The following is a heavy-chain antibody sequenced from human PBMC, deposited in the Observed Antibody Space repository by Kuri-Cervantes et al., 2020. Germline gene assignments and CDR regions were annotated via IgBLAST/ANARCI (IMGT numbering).Heavy chain of an antibody. CDR3: ARRSARGYCSGGSCYSPPRYFDY. V-gene: IGHV4-34*01. Sequence: SETLSLTCAVYGGSFSDYYWSWIRQPPGKGLEWIGEINHSGSTNYNPSLKSRVTISVDTSKNQFSLKLSSVTAADTAVYYCARRSARGYCSGGSCYSPPRYFDYWGQGTLVTVSS. D-gene: IGHD2-15*01. J-gene: IGHJ4*02. CDR2: INHSGST. CDR1: GGSFSDYY.